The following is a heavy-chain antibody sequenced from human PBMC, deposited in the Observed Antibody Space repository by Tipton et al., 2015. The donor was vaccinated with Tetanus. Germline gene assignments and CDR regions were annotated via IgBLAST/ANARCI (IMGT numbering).Heavy chain of an antibody. V-gene: IGHV3-48*02. CDR2: ISGTGTTV. D-gene: IGHD3-3*01. J-gene: IGHJ5*02. CDR3: ARDFRPIFGVAQPCDP. CDR1: GFTFSSYN. Sequence: SLRLSCAASGFTFSSYNLTWVRQAPGKGLEWVSHISGTGTTVDYADSVKGRFTISRDNAKNSLYLQMNSLRDEDTAIYYCARDFRPIFGVAQPCDPWGQGTLVTVSS.